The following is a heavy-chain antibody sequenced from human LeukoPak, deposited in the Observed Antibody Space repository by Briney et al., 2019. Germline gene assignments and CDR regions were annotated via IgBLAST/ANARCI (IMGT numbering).Heavy chain of an antibody. CDR1: GFTFSSYG. D-gene: IGHD5-12*01. CDR3: ANMNIVATIPDV. Sequence: GGSLRLSCAASGFTFSSYGMHWVRQAPGKGLERVAFIRYDGSNKYYADSVKGRFTISRDNSKNTLYLQMNSLRAEDTAVYYCANMNIVATIPDVWGKGTTVTVSS. J-gene: IGHJ6*04. V-gene: IGHV3-30*02. CDR2: IRYDGSNK.